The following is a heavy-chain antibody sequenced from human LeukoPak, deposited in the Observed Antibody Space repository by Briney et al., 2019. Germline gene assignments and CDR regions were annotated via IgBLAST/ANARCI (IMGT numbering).Heavy chain of an antibody. CDR1: GYSFTSYW. CDR2: IYPRDSDI. D-gene: IGHD3-22*01. Sequence: GESLKISCKGSGYSFTSYWIGWVRQMPGKGLEWMGIIYPRDSDIRYSPSLQGQVTISADKSISTAYLQWSSLKASDTAMYYCVRQAYSSGYPNFDYWGQGTLLTVSS. V-gene: IGHV5-51*01. CDR3: VRQAYSSGYPNFDY. J-gene: IGHJ4*02.